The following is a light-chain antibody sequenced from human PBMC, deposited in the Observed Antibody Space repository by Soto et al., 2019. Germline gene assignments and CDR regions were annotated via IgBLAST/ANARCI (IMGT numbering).Light chain of an antibody. J-gene: IGKJ2*01. Sequence: EIVLTQSPVTLSLSPGERATLSCRASQSVSSSYLAWYQQKPGQAPRLLIYGASSRATGIPARFSGSGSGTDFTLTISRLEPEDFAVYYCQQYGSSPWTFGQGTKLEIK. V-gene: IGKV3-20*01. CDR1: QSVSSSY. CDR3: QQYGSSPWT. CDR2: GAS.